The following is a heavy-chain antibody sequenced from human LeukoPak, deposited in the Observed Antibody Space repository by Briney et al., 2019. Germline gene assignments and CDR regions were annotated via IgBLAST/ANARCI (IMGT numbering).Heavy chain of an antibody. V-gene: IGHV3-21*01. Sequence: PGGSLRLSCAASGFTFSSYSMNWVRQAPGKGLEWVSSISSSSSYIYYADSVKGRFTISRDNAKNPLYLQMNSLRAEDTAVYYCARTADYGDYALDYWGQGTLVTVSS. CDR3: ARTADYGDYALDY. CDR2: ISSSSSYI. CDR1: GFTFSSYS. D-gene: IGHD4-17*01. J-gene: IGHJ4*02.